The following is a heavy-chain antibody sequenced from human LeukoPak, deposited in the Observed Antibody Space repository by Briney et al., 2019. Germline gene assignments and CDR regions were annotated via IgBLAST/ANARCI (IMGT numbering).Heavy chain of an antibody. D-gene: IGHD2-2*01. Sequence: KTSETLSLTCTVSGGSISSYYWSWIRQPAGKGLEWIGRIYTSGSTNYNPSLKSRVTMSVDTSKNQFSLKLSSVTAAGTAVYYCARAYCSSTSSKSSGLCYYYYGMDVWGQGTTVTVSS. J-gene: IGHJ6*02. CDR2: IYTSGST. CDR3: ARAYCSSTSSKSSGLCYYYYGMDV. V-gene: IGHV4-4*07. CDR1: GGSISSYY.